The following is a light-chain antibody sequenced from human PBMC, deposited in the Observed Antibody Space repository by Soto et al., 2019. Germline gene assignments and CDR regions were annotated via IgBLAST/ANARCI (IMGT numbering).Light chain of an antibody. CDR3: GTWDSSLSVWV. J-gene: IGLJ3*02. CDR2: DNN. Sequence: QSVLTQPPSVSAAPGQKVTISCSGSSSNIGNNYVSWYQHLPGTAPKLLLYDNNKRPSGIPDRFSGSKSGTSATLGITGLQTGDEADYYCGTWDSSLSVWVFGGGTQLTVL. V-gene: IGLV1-51*01. CDR1: SSNIGNNY.